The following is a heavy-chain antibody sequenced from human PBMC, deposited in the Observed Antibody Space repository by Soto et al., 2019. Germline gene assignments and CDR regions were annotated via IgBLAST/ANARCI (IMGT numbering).Heavy chain of an antibody. J-gene: IGHJ6*02. CDR2: IYPGDSDT. D-gene: IGHD2-2*02. CDR1: GYSFTSYW. V-gene: IGHV5-51*01. CDR3: ARQYCITTSCYIGMDV. Sequence: XSLKISCKGSGYSFTSYWISWVLQMPGKGLEWMGIIYPGDSDTRYSPSFQGQVSISADKSISTAYLQWSSLKASDTAIYYCARQYCITTSCYIGMDVWGQGTTVTISS.